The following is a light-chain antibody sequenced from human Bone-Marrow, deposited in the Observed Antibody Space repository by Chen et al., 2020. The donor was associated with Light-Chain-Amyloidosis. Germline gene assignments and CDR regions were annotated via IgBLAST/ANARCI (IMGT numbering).Light chain of an antibody. CDR2: RDT. V-gene: IGLV3-25*03. CDR3: QSADSSGTYEVI. Sequence: SYELTQPPSVSVSPGQTARITCSGDDLPTKYAYWYQQKPGQDPVLVTHRDTERPSGISERFSGSSSGTTATLTISGVQAEDEADYHCQSADSSGTYEVIFGGGTKLTVL. CDR1: DLPTKY. J-gene: IGLJ2*01.